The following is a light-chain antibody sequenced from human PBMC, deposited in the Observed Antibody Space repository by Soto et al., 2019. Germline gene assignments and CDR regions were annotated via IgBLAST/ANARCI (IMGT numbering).Light chain of an antibody. CDR1: QTINNY. Sequence: EIQMTQSPSSLSASVGDRVTITCRSGQTINNYLNWYQQKPGKAPKLLIYAASILKSGVPSRFSGSGSGTDFTITISRLHPEDFATYYCQQSYSTIFTFGPGTKLDVK. J-gene: IGKJ3*01. V-gene: IGKV1-39*01. CDR3: QQSYSTIFT. CDR2: AAS.